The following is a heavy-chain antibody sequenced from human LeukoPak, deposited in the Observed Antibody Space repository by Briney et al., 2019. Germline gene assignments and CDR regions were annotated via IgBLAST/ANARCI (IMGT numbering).Heavy chain of an antibody. D-gene: IGHD1-26*01. CDR2: ISGSGGST. CDR1: GFTFSSYA. CDR3: ARDLIVGGTAILGY. J-gene: IGHJ4*02. V-gene: IGHV3-23*01. Sequence: GGSLRLSCAASGFTFSSYAMSWVRQAPGKGLEWVSAISGSGGSTYYADSVKGRYTISRDNSKNTLYLQMNSLRAEDTAVYYCARDLIVGGTAILGYWGQGTLVTVSS.